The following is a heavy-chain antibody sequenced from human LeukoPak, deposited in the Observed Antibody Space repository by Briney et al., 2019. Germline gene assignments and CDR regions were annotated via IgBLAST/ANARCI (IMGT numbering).Heavy chain of an antibody. CDR3: ARGNRFGEFYYYYYYMDV. J-gene: IGHJ6*03. Sequence: GGSLRLSCAASGFTFSTYDMSWVRQAPGKGLEWVSAISGSGGSTFYADSVKGRFTISRDYSKNTLYLQMNRLSAEDTAVYYCARGNRFGEFYYYYYYMDVWGKGTTVTISS. V-gene: IGHV3-23*01. CDR1: GFTFSTYD. D-gene: IGHD3-10*01. CDR2: ISGSGGST.